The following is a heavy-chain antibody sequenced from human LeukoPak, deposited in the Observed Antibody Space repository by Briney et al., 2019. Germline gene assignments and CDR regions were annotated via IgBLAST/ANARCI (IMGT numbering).Heavy chain of an antibody. J-gene: IGHJ6*03. CDR1: RYTFTSYY. Sequence: ASVKVSCKESRYTFTSYYMHWVRQAPGQGLEWMGIINPSGGSTSYAQKFQGRVTMTRDTSTSTVYMELSSLRSEDTAVYYCARVAIAAAGTIDVWGKGTTVTVSS. CDR3: ARVAIAAAGTIDV. CDR2: INPSGGST. D-gene: IGHD6-13*01. V-gene: IGHV1-46*01.